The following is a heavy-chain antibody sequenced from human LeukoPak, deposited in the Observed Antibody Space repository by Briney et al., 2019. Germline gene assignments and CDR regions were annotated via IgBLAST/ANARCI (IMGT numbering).Heavy chain of an antibody. Sequence: PGGSLRLSCAASGFTFSDHYMEWVRQAPGKGLEWVGRSRNKANGYTTEYAASVKGRSTISRDESKNSVFLQMNSLETEDTAVYYCARGSYSSGWDPGDYWGQGTLVTVSS. CDR1: GFTFSDHY. D-gene: IGHD6-19*01. V-gene: IGHV3-72*01. CDR2: SRNKANGYTT. CDR3: ARGSYSSGWDPGDY. J-gene: IGHJ4*02.